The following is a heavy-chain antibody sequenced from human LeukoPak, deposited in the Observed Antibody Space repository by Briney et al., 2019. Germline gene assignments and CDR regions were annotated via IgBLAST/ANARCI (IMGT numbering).Heavy chain of an antibody. CDR2: IYTSGST. D-gene: IGHD5-18*01. V-gene: IGHV4-61*02. CDR1: GGSLSSGSYY. CDR3: AAYSYGYFGHFDY. J-gene: IGHJ4*02. Sequence: SETLSLTCTVSGGSLSSGSYYWSWSRQPAGKGLEWIGRIYTSGSTNYNPSLKSRVTISVDTSKNQFSLKLSSVTAADTPVYYCAAYSYGYFGHFDYWGQGTLVTVSS.